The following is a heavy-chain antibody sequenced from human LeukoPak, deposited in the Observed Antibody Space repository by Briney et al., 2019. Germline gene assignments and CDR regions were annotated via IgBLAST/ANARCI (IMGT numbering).Heavy chain of an antibody. CDR3: AKDDAWLRFGE. V-gene: IGHV3-23*01. CDR1: GFTFSSYG. CDR2: ISPSADIK. J-gene: IGHJ4*02. D-gene: IGHD3-10*01. Sequence: GRSLRLSCAASGFTFSSYGMHWVRQAPGKGLEWVSGISPSADIKYYADSVKGRFTISRDNSKNMLYLEVISLTADDTAVYYCAKDDAWLRFGEWSQGTLVTVSS.